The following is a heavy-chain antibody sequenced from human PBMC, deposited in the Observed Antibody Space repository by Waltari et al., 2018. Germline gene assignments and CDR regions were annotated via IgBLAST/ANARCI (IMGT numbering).Heavy chain of an antibody. D-gene: IGHD1-26*01. CDR1: GGSFSGYY. CDR3: ARDGRELAQVYFDY. J-gene: IGHJ4*02. CDR2: INHSGST. V-gene: IGHV4-34*01. Sequence: QVQLQQWGAGLLKPSETLSLTCAVYGGSFSGYYWSWIRQPPGKGLEWIGEINHSGSTNYNQSLKSRVTRSVDTSKNQFSLKLSSVTAADTAVYYCARDGRELAQVYFDYWGQGTLVTVSS.